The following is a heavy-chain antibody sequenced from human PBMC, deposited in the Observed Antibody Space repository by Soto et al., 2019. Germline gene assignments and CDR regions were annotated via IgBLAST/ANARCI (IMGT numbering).Heavy chain of an antibody. D-gene: IGHD3-22*01. CDR1: GFTFSSYG. CDR2: IWYDGSNK. Sequence: QVQLVESGGGVVQPGRSLRLSCAASGFTFSSYGMHWVRQAPGKGLEWVAVIWYDGSNKYYADSVKGRFTISRDNSKNTLYLQMNSLRAEDTAVYYCAREEIYDSSGYYYSHYYYGMAVWGQGTTVTVSS. J-gene: IGHJ6*02. V-gene: IGHV3-33*01. CDR3: AREEIYDSSGYYYSHYYYGMAV.